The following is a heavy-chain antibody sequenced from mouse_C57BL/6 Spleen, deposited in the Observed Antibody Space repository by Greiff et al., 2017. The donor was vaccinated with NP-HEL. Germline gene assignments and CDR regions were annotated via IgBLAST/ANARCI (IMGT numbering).Heavy chain of an antibody. V-gene: IGHV1-69*01. D-gene: IGHD2-5*01. Sequence: QVQLKQPGAELVMPGASVKLSCKASGYTFTSYWMHWVKQRPGQGLEWIGEIDPSDSYTNYNQKFKGKSTLTVDKSSSTAYMQLSSLTSEDSAVYYCATYYSNYEGFAYWGQGTLVTVSA. J-gene: IGHJ3*01. CDR2: IDPSDSYT. CDR1: GYTFTSYW. CDR3: ATYYSNYEGFAY.